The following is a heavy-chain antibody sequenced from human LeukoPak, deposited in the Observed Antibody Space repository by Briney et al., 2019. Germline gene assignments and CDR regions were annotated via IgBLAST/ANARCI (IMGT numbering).Heavy chain of an antibody. CDR3: ARDASTYYYGSGSYFTLGDGNWFDP. Sequence: SETLSLTCTVSGGSISSSSYYWGWIRQPPGKGLEWIGSIYYSGSTYYNPSLKSRVTISVDTSKNQFSLKLSSVTAADTAVYYCARDASTYYYGSGSYFTLGDGNWFDPWGQGTLVTVSS. J-gene: IGHJ5*02. D-gene: IGHD3-10*01. CDR2: IYYSGST. CDR1: GGSISSSSYY. V-gene: IGHV4-39*07.